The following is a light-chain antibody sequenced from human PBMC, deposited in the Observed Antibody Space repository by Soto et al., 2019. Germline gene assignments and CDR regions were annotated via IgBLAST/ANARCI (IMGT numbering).Light chain of an antibody. CDR3: VLYMGSGISV. CDR2: STN. V-gene: IGLV8-61*01. J-gene: IGLJ2*01. CDR1: SGSVSINYH. Sequence: QTVVTQEPSFSVSPGGTVTLTCGLSSGSVSINYHPSWYQQTPGQAPRTLIYSTNSRSSGVPDRFSGSILGNKAALTITGAQADDESHYYCVLYMGSGISVFGGGTKVTVL.